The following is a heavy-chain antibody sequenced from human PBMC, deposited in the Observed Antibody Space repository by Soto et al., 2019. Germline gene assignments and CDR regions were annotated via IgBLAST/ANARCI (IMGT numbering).Heavy chain of an antibody. Sequence: QVQLQESGPGLVKPSETLSLTCTVSGGAISSYYWSWIRQPPGKGLEWIGYIYYSGSTNYNPSLKSRVTISVDTSKNQFSLKLSSVTAADTAVYYCARGVLWTSFYGMDVWGQGTTVTVSS. CDR2: IYYSGST. CDR3: ARGVLWTSFYGMDV. V-gene: IGHV4-59*01. CDR1: GGAISSYY. D-gene: IGHD1-26*01. J-gene: IGHJ6*02.